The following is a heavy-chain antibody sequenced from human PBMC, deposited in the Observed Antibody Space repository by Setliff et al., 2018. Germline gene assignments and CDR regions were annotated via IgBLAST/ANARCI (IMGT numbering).Heavy chain of an antibody. J-gene: IGHJ4*02. Sequence: ASVKVSCKASGYTFTDYYMHWMRQAPGQGLEWVGRINPNSGDKNYAQNFQGRVTMTRDTSISTVYMELSRLRSDDTAVYYCARDISYGKIDYWGQGTLVTVSS. CDR1: GYTFTDYY. V-gene: IGHV1-2*06. CDR3: ARDISYGKIDY. CDR2: INPNSGDK. D-gene: IGHD5-18*01.